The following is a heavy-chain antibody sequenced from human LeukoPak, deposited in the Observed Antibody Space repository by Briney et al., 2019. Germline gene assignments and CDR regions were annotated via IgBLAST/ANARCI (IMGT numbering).Heavy chain of an antibody. CDR2: IYYSGST. D-gene: IGHD3-10*01. CDR1: GGSISSSSYY. Sequence: SETLSLTCTVSGGSISSSSYYWGWIRQPPGKGLEWIGRIYYSGSTYYNPSLKSRGTISVDTSKNQFSLKLSSVTAADTAVYYCARRLWFGESYFDYWGQGNLVTVSS. V-gene: IGHV4-39*01. J-gene: IGHJ4*02. CDR3: ARRLWFGESYFDY.